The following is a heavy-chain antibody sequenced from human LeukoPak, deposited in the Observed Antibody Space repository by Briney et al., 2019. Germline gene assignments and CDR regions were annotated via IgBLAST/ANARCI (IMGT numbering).Heavy chain of an antibody. V-gene: IGHV3-23*01. D-gene: IGHD5-24*01. Sequence: GGSLRPSCAASEFTFPSYAMSWVRQAPGRGLEWVSGISDSGVNTYYTDSVKGRFTISRDNSKNTLYLQMNSLRPEDAAVYYCAKGHFPLRDGYNFPDFDYWGQGTLVTVSS. CDR2: ISDSGVNT. J-gene: IGHJ4*02. CDR3: AKGHFPLRDGYNFPDFDY. CDR1: EFTFPSYA.